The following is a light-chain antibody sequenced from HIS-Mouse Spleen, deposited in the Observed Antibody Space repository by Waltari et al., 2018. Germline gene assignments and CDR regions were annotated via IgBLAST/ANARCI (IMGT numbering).Light chain of an antibody. V-gene: IGLV3-10*01. Sequence: SYELTQPPSVSVSPGQTARITCSGDALPNKYAYWYQQKSGPAPGLVIYEDSKRPSGSPERVSGSSSGTMATLTISGAQVEDEADYYCYATDSSGNHRVFGGGTKLTVL. CDR3: YATDSSGNHRV. CDR1: ALPNKY. J-gene: IGLJ2*01. CDR2: EDS.